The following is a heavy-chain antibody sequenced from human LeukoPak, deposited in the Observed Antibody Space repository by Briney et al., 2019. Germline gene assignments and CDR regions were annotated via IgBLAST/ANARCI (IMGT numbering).Heavy chain of an antibody. D-gene: IGHD3-3*01. CDR3: ARCSALFGVVSWFDP. CDR1: GYSFTSYW. V-gene: IGHV5-51*01. J-gene: IGHJ5*02. Sequence: GESLKISFKGSGYSFTSYWIGWVRQMPGKGLEWMGIIYPGDSDTRYSPSFQGQVTISADKSISTAYLQWSSLKASDTAMYYCARCSALFGVVSWFDPWGQGTLVTVSS. CDR2: IYPGDSDT.